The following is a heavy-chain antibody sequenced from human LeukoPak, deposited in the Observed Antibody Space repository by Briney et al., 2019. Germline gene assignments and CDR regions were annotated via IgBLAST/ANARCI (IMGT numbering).Heavy chain of an antibody. CDR3: ARGSYDSSGYPEYYFDY. CDR1: GGTFSSYT. CDR2: IIPILGIA. Sequence: SVKVSCKASGGTFSSYTMSWVRQAPGQGLEWMGRIIPILGIANYAQKFQGRVTITADKSTSTAYMELSSLRSEDTAVYYCARGSYDSSGYPEYYFDYWGQGTLVTVSS. J-gene: IGHJ4*02. V-gene: IGHV1-69*02. D-gene: IGHD3-22*01.